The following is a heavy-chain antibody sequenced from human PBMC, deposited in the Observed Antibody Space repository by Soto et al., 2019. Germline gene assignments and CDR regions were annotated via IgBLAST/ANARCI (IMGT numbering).Heavy chain of an antibody. J-gene: IGHJ4*02. V-gene: IGHV1-58*01. CDR3: ARDHYYDSSGSFDY. CDR2: IIVVSGNT. Sequence: GASVKVSCTASGFTFTISAVQWVRQARGQRLEWIGGIIVVSGNTNYAQKFQGRVTITADESTSTAYMELSSLRSEDTAVCYCARDHYYDSSGSFDYWGQGTLVTVSS. CDR1: GFTFTISA. D-gene: IGHD3-22*01.